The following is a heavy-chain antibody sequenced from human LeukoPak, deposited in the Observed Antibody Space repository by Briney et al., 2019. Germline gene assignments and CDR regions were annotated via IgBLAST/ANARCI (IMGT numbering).Heavy chain of an antibody. CDR3: ARMVGLRLGELSFHY. J-gene: IGHJ4*02. CDR2: IYYSGST. V-gene: IGHV4-31*03. Sequence: SETLSLTCTVSGGSISSGGYYWSWIRQHPGKGLEWIGYIYYSGSTYYNPSRKSRVTKSVVTSKNQFSLKLSSVTAADTSVYYCARMVGLRLGELSFHYWGQGTLVTVSS. CDR1: GGSISSGGYY. D-gene: IGHD3-16*02.